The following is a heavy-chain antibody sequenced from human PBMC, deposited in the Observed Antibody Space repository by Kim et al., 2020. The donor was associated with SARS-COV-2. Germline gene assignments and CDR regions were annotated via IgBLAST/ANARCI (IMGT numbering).Heavy chain of an antibody. D-gene: IGHD3-3*01. J-gene: IGHJ6*01. V-gene: IGHV1-8*01. CDR3: ARGEFSSILGVTRRYY. CDR2: MNPNSGNT. Sequence: ASVKVSCKAAGYTFTRYDINWVRQAPGQGLEWMGWMNPNSGNTTYAQNFTGIVTITIDTSISTAYLQLSSLRFEDTAVYYCARGEFSSILGVTRRYY. CDR1: GYTFTRYD.